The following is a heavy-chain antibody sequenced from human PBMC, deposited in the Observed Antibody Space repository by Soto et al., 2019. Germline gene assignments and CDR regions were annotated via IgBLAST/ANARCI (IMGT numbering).Heavy chain of an antibody. Sequence: QVQLVQSGAEVKKPGSSVKVSCKASGGTFSSYAISWVRQAPGQGLEWMGGIIPIFGTANYAQKFQGRVKITAHECTSTAYMELNSLRSEDTAVYYCARGCSGGSCYYYYYGLDVWGQGTTVTVSS. J-gene: IGHJ6*02. CDR2: IIPIFGTA. CDR1: GGTFSSYA. D-gene: IGHD2-15*01. V-gene: IGHV1-69*12. CDR3: ARGCSGGSCYYYYYGLDV.